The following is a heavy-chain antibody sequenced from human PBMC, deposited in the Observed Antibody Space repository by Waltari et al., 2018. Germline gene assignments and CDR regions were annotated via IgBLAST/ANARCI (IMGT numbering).Heavy chain of an antibody. Sequence: EVQLLESGGGLGQPGGYLRLSCAASGFSFSSYEMNWVRQAPGKGLEWLSYISSSGSTLYYADSVKGRFTISRDNTKNSLYLQMNSLRAEDTGVYYCARPRSVAFFDYWGQGTLVTVSS. D-gene: IGHD5-12*01. CDR1: GFSFSSYE. V-gene: IGHV3-48*03. J-gene: IGHJ4*02. CDR2: ISSSGSTL. CDR3: ARPRSVAFFDY.